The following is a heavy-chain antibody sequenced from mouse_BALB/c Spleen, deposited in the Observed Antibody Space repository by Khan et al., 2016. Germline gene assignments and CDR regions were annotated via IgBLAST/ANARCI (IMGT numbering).Heavy chain of an antibody. CDR3: TRVYYGYAMDY. Sequence: QLQQPGPELAKPGASVRMSCKASGYTFTSHWMHWIKQRPGQGLEWIGYINAGTGYTEFSQNFKEKATLTADKPSSTAYLQLSSLTSEDSAVYYCTRVYYGYAMDYWGQGTSVTVSS. CDR1: GYTFTSHW. D-gene: IGHD1-1*01. V-gene: IGHV1-7*01. J-gene: IGHJ4*01. CDR2: INAGTGYT.